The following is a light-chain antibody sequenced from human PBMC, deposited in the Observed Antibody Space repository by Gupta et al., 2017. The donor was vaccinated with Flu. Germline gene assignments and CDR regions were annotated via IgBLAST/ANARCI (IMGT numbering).Light chain of an antibody. CDR1: QSISSY. Sequence: EIVLTQSPATLSLSPEERATLSCRASQSISSYLAWYQQKPGQAPRLLIYDASNRATGIPARFSGSGSGTDFTLTISSLEPEDLAVYYCQQRSIWPLTFGGGTKVEIK. J-gene: IGKJ4*01. CDR3: QQRSIWPLT. CDR2: DAS. V-gene: IGKV3-11*01.